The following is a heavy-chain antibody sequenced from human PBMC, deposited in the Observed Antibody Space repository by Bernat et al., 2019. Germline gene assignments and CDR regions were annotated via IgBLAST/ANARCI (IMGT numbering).Heavy chain of an antibody. D-gene: IGHD3-22*01. CDR1: SYTFTNYG. Sequence: VSCRTSSYTFTNYGISWVRQAPGQGLEWIGWISAYNDNSNYAQNLQGRVTMTTDTSTSTAYMELRSLRSDDTAVYYCATQSYDSNGDQYYFDYWGQGT. CDR2: ISAYNDNS. V-gene: IGHV1-18*01. CDR3: ATQSYDSNGDQYYFDY. J-gene: IGHJ4*02.